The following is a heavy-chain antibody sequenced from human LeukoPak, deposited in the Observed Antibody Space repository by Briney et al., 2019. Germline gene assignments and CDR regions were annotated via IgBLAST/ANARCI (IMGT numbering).Heavy chain of an antibody. CDR3: ATRRAAAGTDYFDY. CDR1: GGSFSGYY. V-gene: IGHV4-34*01. Sequence: SETLSLTCAVYGGSFSGYYWSWIRQPPGKGLEWIGEINHSGSTNYNPSLKSRVTISVDTSKNQFSLKLSSVTAADTAVYYCATRRAAAGTDYFDYWGQGTLVTVSS. CDR2: INHSGST. D-gene: IGHD6-13*01. J-gene: IGHJ4*02.